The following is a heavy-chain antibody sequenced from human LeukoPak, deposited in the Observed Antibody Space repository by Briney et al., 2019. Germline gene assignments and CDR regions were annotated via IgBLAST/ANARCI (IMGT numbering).Heavy chain of an antibody. V-gene: IGHV5-51*01. Sequence: GESLKISCKGSGYSFTNYWFGWVRQMPGKGLEWMGIIYPGDSDTRYSPSFQGQVTISADKSTSTAYLQWSSLKASDTAMYYCARRSFRAAYYFDYWGQGTLVTVSS. CDR3: ARRSFRAAYYFDY. J-gene: IGHJ4*02. D-gene: IGHD2-15*01. CDR1: GYSFTNYW. CDR2: IYPGDSDT.